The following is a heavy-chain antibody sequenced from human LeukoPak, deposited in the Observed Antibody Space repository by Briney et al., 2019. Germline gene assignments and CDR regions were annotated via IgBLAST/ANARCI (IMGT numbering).Heavy chain of an antibody. J-gene: IGHJ5*02. Sequence: GGSLRLSCAASGFIFSDHNMNWVRQAPGKGLEWVSYISLSSTSIYYTDSVKGRFTISRDNAKSSLYLQMNSLRAEDTAVYYCATGESSFDPWGQGTLVTVSS. CDR3: ATGESSFDP. V-gene: IGHV3-48*01. CDR1: GFIFSDHN. CDR2: ISLSSTSI.